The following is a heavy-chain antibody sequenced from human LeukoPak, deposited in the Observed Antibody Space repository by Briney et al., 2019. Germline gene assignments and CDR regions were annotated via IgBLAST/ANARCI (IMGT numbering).Heavy chain of an antibody. J-gene: IGHJ6*02. CDR1: GFTFRSHW. CDR3: AREVRDVVVPAAPRFYYGMDV. Sequence: AGGSLRLSCAAYGFTFRSHWMHWVRQPPGKGLVWVSRISSDGSSTSYADSVKGRFTISRDNAKNTLYLQMNSLRAEDTAVYYCAREVRDVVVPAAPRFYYGMDVWGQGTTVTVSS. D-gene: IGHD2-2*01. V-gene: IGHV3-74*01. CDR2: ISSDGSST.